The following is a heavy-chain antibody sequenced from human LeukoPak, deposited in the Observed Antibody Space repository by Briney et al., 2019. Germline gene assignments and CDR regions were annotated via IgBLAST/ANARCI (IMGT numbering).Heavy chain of an antibody. J-gene: IGHJ4*02. Sequence: GESLKISCKGSGYPFTSYWIAWVRQMPGKGLEWMGIIYPGDSDTKYSPSFQGQVTISADMSISTAYLQWSSLKASDTAIYYCARKSRGRSAYYFDYWGQGTLVTVSS. CDR1: GYPFTSYW. CDR3: ARKSRGRSAYYFDY. D-gene: IGHD6-25*01. V-gene: IGHV5-51*01. CDR2: IYPGDSDT.